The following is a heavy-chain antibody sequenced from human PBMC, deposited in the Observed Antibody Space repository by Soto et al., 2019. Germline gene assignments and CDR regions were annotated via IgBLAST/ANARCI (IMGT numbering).Heavy chain of an antibody. V-gene: IGHV3-66*01. CDR3: ATTGMGLTLYYYYHGMDV. Sequence: EVQLVESGGGLVQPGGSLRLSCAASGFTVSTNYMTWVRQAPGKGLEWVSVMFYGGSTYYAASVKGRFTISRDDSKNTLYIQMNSLRAEDTAVYDCATTGMGLTLYYYYHGMDVWGQGTTVTVSS. CDR2: MFYGGST. J-gene: IGHJ6*02. D-gene: IGHD1-26*01. CDR1: GFTVSTNY.